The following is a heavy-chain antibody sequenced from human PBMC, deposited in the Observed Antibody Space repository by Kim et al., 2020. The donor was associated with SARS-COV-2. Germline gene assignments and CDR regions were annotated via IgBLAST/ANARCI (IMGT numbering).Heavy chain of an antibody. J-gene: IGHJ3*02. CDR2: ISSSSSYI. Sequence: GGSLRLSCAASGFTFSSYSMNWVRQAPGKGLEWVSSISSSSSYIYYADSVKGRFTISRDNAKNSLYLQMNSLRAEDTAVYYCARDFPYYYDSSGYYPDAFDIWGQGTMVTVSS. D-gene: IGHD3-22*01. CDR3: ARDFPYYYDSSGYYPDAFDI. CDR1: GFTFSSYS. V-gene: IGHV3-21*01.